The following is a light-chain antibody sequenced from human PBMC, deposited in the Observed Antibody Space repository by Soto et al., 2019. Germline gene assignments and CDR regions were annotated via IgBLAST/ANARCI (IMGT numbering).Light chain of an antibody. V-gene: IGKV3-15*01. CDR1: QSVSTN. Sequence: EIVMTQSPATLSVSPGERATLSCRASQSVSTNLAWYQHKPGQAPRLLIYGASTRANGIPARFSGSGSGTEFTLTISSLQSEDFAVYYCQQYNNWPPWTFGQGTKVDI. CDR3: QQYNNWPPWT. CDR2: GAS. J-gene: IGKJ1*01.